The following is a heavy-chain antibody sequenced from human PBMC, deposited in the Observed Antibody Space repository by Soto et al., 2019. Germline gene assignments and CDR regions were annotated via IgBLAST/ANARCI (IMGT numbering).Heavy chain of an antibody. Sequence: GGSLRLSCAASGFTFSSYWMSWVRQAPGKGLEWVANIKQDGSEKYYVDSVKGRFTISRDNAKNSLYLQMNSLRAEDTAVYYCARGIVPAAYSGTDYDYWGQGTLVTVSS. V-gene: IGHV3-7*01. J-gene: IGHJ4*02. CDR2: IKQDGSEK. CDR1: GFTFSSYW. D-gene: IGHD2-2*01. CDR3: ARGIVPAAYSGTDYDY.